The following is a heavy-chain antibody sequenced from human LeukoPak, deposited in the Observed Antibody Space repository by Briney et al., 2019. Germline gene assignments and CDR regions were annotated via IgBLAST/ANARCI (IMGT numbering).Heavy chain of an antibody. J-gene: IGHJ6*02. CDR2: IYTSGST. D-gene: IGHD4-17*01. CDR1: GGSISSGSYY. CDR3: ARGDSYGEYPYYYYGMDV. Sequence: PSETLSLTCTVSGGSISSGSYYWSWIRQPAGKGLEWIGRIYTSGSTNYNPSLKGRVTISVDTSKNQFSLKLSSVTAADTAVYYCARGDSYGEYPYYYYGMDVWGQGTTVTVSS. V-gene: IGHV4-61*02.